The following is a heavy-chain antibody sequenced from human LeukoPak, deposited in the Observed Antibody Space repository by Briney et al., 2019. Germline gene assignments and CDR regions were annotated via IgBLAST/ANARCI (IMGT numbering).Heavy chain of an antibody. V-gene: IGHV3-48*03. J-gene: IGHJ6*03. CDR1: GFTFSSYE. CDR2: ISSSGSTI. D-gene: IGHD6-13*01. CDR3: ARDFDGIASYYYYYMDV. Sequence: GGSLRLSCAASGFTFSSYEMDWVRQAPGKGLEWVSYISSSGSTIYYADSVKGRFTISRDNAKNSLYLQMNSLRAEDTAVYYCARDFDGIASYYYYYMDVWGKRTTVTVSS.